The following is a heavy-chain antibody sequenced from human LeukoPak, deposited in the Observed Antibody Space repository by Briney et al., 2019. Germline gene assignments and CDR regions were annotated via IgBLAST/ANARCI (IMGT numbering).Heavy chain of an antibody. V-gene: IGHV1-2*02. CDR3: ARASGWGWFDP. CDR2: INPNSGGT. D-gene: IGHD6-19*01. CDR1: GYTFTDYY. Sequence: GASVKVSCKASGYTFTDYYMQWVRQAPGQGLEWMGWINPNSGGTNYAQKFEGRVTMTRDTSISTAYMELSRLRSDDTAVCYCARASGWGWFDPWGQGTLVTVSS. J-gene: IGHJ5*02.